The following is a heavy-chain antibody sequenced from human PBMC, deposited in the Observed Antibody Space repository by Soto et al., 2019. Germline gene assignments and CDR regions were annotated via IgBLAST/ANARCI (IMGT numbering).Heavy chain of an antibody. CDR1: GFTFGSYW. Sequence: GGSLRLSCVGSGFTFGSYWMNWVRLIPGKGLEWVAYIKPDGSATYYVDSVKGRFTISRDNAKNSLYLQMNSLRVEDTSVYYCARAGYCGPGCYYYFDYWGQGTLATVSS. CDR3: ARAGYCGPGCYYYFDY. V-gene: IGHV3-7*01. J-gene: IGHJ4*02. CDR2: IKPDGSAT. D-gene: IGHD2-21*02.